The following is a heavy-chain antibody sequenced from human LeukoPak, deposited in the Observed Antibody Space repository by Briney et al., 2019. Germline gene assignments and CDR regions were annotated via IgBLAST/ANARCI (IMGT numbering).Heavy chain of an antibody. V-gene: IGHV3-49*03. Sequence: GGSLRLSCTASGFSFGDYVMTWFRQAPGKGLEWVCFIRSKAYGGTTEYAASVKGRFTISRDDSKSIAYLQMNSLKTEDTAVYYCTRGVLYSGAPYYFDYWGQGTLVTVSS. J-gene: IGHJ4*02. CDR2: IRSKAYGGTT. CDR3: TRGVLYSGAPYYFDY. D-gene: IGHD1-26*01. CDR1: GFSFGDYV.